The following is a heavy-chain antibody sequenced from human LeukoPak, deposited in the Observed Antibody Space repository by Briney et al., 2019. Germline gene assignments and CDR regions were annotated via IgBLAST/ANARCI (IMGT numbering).Heavy chain of an antibody. Sequence: GGSLRLSCAASGFTSSSYSMNWVRQAPGKGLEWVSSISSSSSYIYYADSVKGRFTISRDNAKNSLYLQMNSLRAEDTAVYYCARVLEEAAFDIWGQGTMVTVSS. CDR1: GFTSSSYS. CDR2: ISSSSSYI. CDR3: ARVLEEAAFDI. D-gene: IGHD3-3*01. J-gene: IGHJ3*02. V-gene: IGHV3-21*01.